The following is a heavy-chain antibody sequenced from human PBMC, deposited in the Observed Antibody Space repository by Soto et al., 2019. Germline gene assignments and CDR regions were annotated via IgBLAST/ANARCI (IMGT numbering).Heavy chain of an antibody. D-gene: IGHD6-6*01. V-gene: IGHV3-30-3*01. Sequence: GALRLSCAASGFTFSSYAMHWVRQAPGKGLEWVAVISYDGSNKYYADSVKGRFTISRDNSKNTLYLQMNSLRAEDTAVYYCARGQARTPSGMDVWGQGTTVTVSS. J-gene: IGHJ6*02. CDR2: ISYDGSNK. CDR1: GFTFSSYA. CDR3: ARGQARTPSGMDV.